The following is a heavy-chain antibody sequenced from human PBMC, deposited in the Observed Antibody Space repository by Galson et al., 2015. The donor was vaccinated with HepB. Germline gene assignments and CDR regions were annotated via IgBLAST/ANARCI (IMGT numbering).Heavy chain of an antibody. J-gene: IGHJ4*02. Sequence: SLRLSCAASGFTFSSYAMHWVRQAPGKGLEWVAVISYDGSNKYYADSVKGRFTISRDNSKNTLYLQMNSLRTEDTAVYYCARPEQWLVPVHWGQGTLVTVSS. CDR2: ISYDGSNK. V-gene: IGHV3-30-3*01. D-gene: IGHD6-19*01. CDR3: ARPEQWLVPVH. CDR1: GFTFSSYA.